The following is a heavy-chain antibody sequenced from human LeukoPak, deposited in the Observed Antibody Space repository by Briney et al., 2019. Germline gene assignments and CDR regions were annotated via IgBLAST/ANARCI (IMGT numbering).Heavy chain of an antibody. CDR2: IKQDGSEK. V-gene: IGHV3-7*01. CDR3: ASEGSDY. Sequence: GGSLRLSCGASGFTFRSHWVSWVRQAPGKGLEWVANIKQDGSEKYYVDSVKGRFTISRDNAKNSLYLQMNSLRAEDTAVYYCASEGSDYWGQGTLVTVSS. CDR1: GFTFRSHW. J-gene: IGHJ4*02. D-gene: IGHD2-15*01.